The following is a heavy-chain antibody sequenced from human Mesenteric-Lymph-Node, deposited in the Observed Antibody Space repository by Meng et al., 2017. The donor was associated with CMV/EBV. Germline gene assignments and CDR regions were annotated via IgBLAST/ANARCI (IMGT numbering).Heavy chain of an antibody. V-gene: IGHV3-69-1*02. J-gene: IGHJ6*02. CDR1: GFTFSDYY. CDR2: ISSSSTI. Sequence: GESLKISCAASGFTFSDYYMNWVRQAPGKGLEWVSSISSSSTIYYADSVKGRFTISRDNAKNSLYLQMNSLRAEDTAVYYCARELSRGWLQPYGMDVWGQGTTVTVSS. CDR3: ARELSRGWLQPYGMDV. D-gene: IGHD5-24*01.